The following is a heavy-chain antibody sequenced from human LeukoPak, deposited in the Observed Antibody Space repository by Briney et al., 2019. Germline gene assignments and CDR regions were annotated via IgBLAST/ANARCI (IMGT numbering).Heavy chain of an antibody. D-gene: IGHD2-15*01. CDR2: ISSGSSYI. CDR1: GFTFSSYT. CDR3: AKAPVTSCRGAFCYPFDY. Sequence: GGSLRLSCAASGFTFSSYTMNWVRQAPGKGLEWVSIISSGSSYIHYADSVKGRFTISRDNAKNSLYLQMNSLRAEDAAVYYCAKAPVTSCRGAFCYPFDYWGQGTLVTVSS. V-gene: IGHV3-21*04. J-gene: IGHJ4*02.